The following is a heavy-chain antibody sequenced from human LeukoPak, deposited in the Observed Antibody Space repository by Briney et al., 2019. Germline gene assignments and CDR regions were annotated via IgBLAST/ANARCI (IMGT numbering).Heavy chain of an antibody. Sequence: ASVKVSCKASGYAFTSYGISWVRQAPGQGLEWMGWISAYNGNTNYAQKLQGRVTMTTDTSTSTAYMELRSLRSDDTAVYYCARVRSSGTADYYYYMDVWGKGTTVTVSS. CDR1: GYAFTSYG. CDR3: ARVRSSGTADYYYYMDV. D-gene: IGHD6-19*01. CDR2: ISAYNGNT. J-gene: IGHJ6*03. V-gene: IGHV1-18*01.